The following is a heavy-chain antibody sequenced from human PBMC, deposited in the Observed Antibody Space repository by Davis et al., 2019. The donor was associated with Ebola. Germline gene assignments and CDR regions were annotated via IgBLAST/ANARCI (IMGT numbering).Heavy chain of an antibody. D-gene: IGHD6-19*01. Sequence: GESLKFSCAASGFTFSSYSMNWVRQAPGKGLEWVSSISSSSSYIYYADSVKGRFTISRDNAKNSLYLQMNSLRAEDTAVYYCARDTFGAVAGIFDYWGQGTLVTVSS. CDR3: ARDTFGAVAGIFDY. CDR1: GFTFSSYS. V-gene: IGHV3-21*01. CDR2: ISSSSSYI. J-gene: IGHJ4*02.